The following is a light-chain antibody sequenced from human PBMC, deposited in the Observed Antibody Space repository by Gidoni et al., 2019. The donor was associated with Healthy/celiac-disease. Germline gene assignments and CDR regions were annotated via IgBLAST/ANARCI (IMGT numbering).Light chain of an antibody. CDR1: QSISSY. V-gene: IGKV1-39*01. Sequence: DIQMTQSPSSLSASVGDRVTITCRASQSISSYLNWYQQKPGKAPKLLIYAASSLQSGVPSRFSGRGSGTDCTLTISSLQPEDFATYYCQQSYSTPFRFGPXTKVDIK. CDR2: AAS. CDR3: QQSYSTPFR. J-gene: IGKJ3*01.